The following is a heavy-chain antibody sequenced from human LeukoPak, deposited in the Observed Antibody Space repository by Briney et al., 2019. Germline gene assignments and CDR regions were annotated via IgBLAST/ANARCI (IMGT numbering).Heavy chain of an antibody. CDR3: ARQSSGSPFDY. D-gene: IGHD1-26*01. J-gene: IGHJ4*02. CDR2: ISSSSSTI. Sequence: GGSLRLSCAASGFTFSSYSMNWVRQAPGKGLEWVSYISSSSSTIYYADSVKGRFTISRDNAKNSLYLQMNSLRAEDTAVYYCARQSSGSPFDYWGQGTLVTVSS. CDR1: GFTFSSYS. V-gene: IGHV3-48*01.